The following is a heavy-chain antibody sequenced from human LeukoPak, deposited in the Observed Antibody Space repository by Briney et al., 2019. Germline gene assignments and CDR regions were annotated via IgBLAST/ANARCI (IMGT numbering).Heavy chain of an antibody. V-gene: IGHV1-3*01. CDR2: VNAGNGDT. J-gene: IGHJ4*02. CDR1: GYTFTRYT. D-gene: IGHD3-22*01. Sequence: GASVKVSCKASGYTFTRYTMHWVRQAPGQRLEWMGWVNAGNGDTEYSQKFQGRITITRDTSADTVYMELSSLRSEDTAVYYCARYYYDSSGYSYFDYWGQGTLVTVSS. CDR3: ARYYYDSSGYSYFDY.